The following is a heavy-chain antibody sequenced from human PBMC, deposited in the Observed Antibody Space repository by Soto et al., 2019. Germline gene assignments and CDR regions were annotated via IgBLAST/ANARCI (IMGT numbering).Heavy chain of an antibody. CDR3: ASRCSGGDRCDSVPPI. J-gene: IGHJ4*02. CDR1: GFTFSTDW. V-gene: IGHV3-7*01. Sequence: GSLRLSCAASGFTFSTDWMSWVRQAPGQGPEWVANIKQDGSEIYYVDSVKGRFTISRDNAKNSLYLQMNSLRAEDTAVYYCASRCSGGDRCDSVPPIWGQGTLVTVSS. D-gene: IGHD2-15*01. CDR2: IKQDGSEI.